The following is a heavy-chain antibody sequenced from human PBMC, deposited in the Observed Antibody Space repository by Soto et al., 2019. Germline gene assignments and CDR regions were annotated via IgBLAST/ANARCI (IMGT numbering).Heavy chain of an antibody. Sequence: EVQLLESGGGLVQSGGSLRLSCAGSGFTFSSYAMSWVRQAPGKGLEWVSGVSASGSNTYYADSVKGRFTISRDNSKNTLYLQMNNLRVEDKAVYYCADDGESSFNCEYCGQGTLFTVCS. J-gene: IGHJ4*02. CDR2: VSASGSNT. CDR3: ADDGESSFNCEY. V-gene: IGHV3-23*01. D-gene: IGHD2-21*01. CDR1: GFTFSSYA.